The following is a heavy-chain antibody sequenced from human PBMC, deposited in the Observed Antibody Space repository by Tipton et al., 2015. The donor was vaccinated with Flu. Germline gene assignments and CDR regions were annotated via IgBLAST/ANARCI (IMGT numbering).Heavy chain of an antibody. CDR1: GYTFTGYY. V-gene: IGHV1-2*02. Sequence: QLVQSGAEVKKPGASVKVSCKASGYTFTGYYMHWVRQAPGQGLEWMGWINPNSGGTNYAQKFQGRVTMTRDTSISTAYMELSRLRSDDTAVYYCARDIVIQGDYYYYYYMDVWGKGTTVTVSS. CDR3: ARDIVIQGDYYYYYYMDV. D-gene: IGHD2-15*01. CDR2: INPNSGGT. J-gene: IGHJ6*03.